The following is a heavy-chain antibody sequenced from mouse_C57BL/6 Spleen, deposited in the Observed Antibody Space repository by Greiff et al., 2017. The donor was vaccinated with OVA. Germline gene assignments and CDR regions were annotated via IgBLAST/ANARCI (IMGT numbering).Heavy chain of an antibody. CDR2: INPNNGGT. Sequence: EVKLVESGPELVKPGASVKMSCKASGYTFTDYNMHWVKQSHGKSLEWIGYINPNNGGTSYNQKFKGKATLTVNKSSSTAYMELRSLTSEDSAVYYCFQTFYAMDYWGQGTSVTVSS. CDR1: GYTFTDYN. CDR3: FQTFYAMDY. V-gene: IGHV1-22*01. J-gene: IGHJ4*01.